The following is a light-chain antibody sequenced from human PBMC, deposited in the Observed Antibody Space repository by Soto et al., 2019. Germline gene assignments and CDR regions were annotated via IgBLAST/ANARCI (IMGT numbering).Light chain of an antibody. V-gene: IGLV2-11*01. Sequence: QPVLTQPRSVSGSPGQSVTISCTGTSSDVGGYNYVSWYQQHPGKAPKLMIYDVSKRPSGVPDRFSGSKSGNTASLTISGLQAEDEADYYCCSYAGSYGVYVFGTGTKLTVL. J-gene: IGLJ1*01. CDR2: DVS. CDR1: SSDVGGYNY. CDR3: CSYAGSYGVYV.